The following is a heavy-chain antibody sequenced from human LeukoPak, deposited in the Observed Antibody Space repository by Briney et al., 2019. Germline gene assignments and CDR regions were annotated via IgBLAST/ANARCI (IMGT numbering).Heavy chain of an antibody. CDR1: GGYISDYY. Sequence: PSETLSLTRTVSGGYISDYYWTWIRQSAGKGLEWIGRVQISENNNYNPSLKSRVTLSLDTSKNQFSLKLTSVTAADTAIYYCARESVAAGTRWFDYWGQGTLVTVSS. V-gene: IGHV4-4*07. CDR3: ARESVAAGTRWFDY. D-gene: IGHD6-13*01. J-gene: IGHJ4*02. CDR2: VQISENN.